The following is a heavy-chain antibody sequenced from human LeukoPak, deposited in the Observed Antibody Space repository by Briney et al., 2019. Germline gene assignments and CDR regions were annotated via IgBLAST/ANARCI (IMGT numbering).Heavy chain of an antibody. V-gene: IGHV1-2*02. CDR1: GYTFTGYY. D-gene: IGHD1-26*01. CDR3: ARNRYSERFFDY. J-gene: IGHJ4*02. Sequence: ASVKVSCKASGYTFTGYYMHWVRQAPGQGLEWMGWINPNSGGTNYAQKFQGRVTMTRDTSISTAYMELSRLRSDDTAVYYCARNRYSERFFDYWGQGTLVTVSS. CDR2: INPNSGGT.